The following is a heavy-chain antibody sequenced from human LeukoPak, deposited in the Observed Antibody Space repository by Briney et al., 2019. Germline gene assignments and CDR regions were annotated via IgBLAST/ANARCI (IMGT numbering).Heavy chain of an antibody. CDR2: IVVGSGNT. CDR1: GFTFTSSA. J-gene: IGHJ3*02. CDR3: AAGTPSIVAHDAFDI. V-gene: IGHV1-58*02. D-gene: IGHD5-12*01. Sequence: SVKVSCKASGFTFTSSAMQWVRQARGQRLEWIGWIVVGSGNTNYAQKFQERVTITRDMSTSTAYMELSSLRSEDTAVYYCAAGTPSIVAHDAFDIWGQGTMVTVSS.